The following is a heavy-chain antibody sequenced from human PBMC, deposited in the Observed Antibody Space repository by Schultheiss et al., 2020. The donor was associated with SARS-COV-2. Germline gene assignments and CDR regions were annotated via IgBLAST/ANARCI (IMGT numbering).Heavy chain of an antibody. Sequence: SETLSLTCTVSGGSISSYYWSWIRQPPGKGLEWIGYIYYSGSTNYNPSLKSRVTISVDTSKNQFSLKLSSVTAADTAVYYCEREYGYYDSSGYGDYWGQGTLVTVSS. D-gene: IGHD3-22*01. J-gene: IGHJ4*02. CDR3: EREYGYYDSSGYGDY. CDR2: IYYSGST. V-gene: IGHV4-59*01. CDR1: GGSISSYY.